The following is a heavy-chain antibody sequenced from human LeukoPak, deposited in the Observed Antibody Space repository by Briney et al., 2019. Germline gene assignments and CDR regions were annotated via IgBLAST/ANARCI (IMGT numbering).Heavy chain of an antibody. V-gene: IGHV3-20*04. CDR1: GFTFDDYG. CDR3: AREGLGYCSSTSCYYFDY. CDR2: INWNGGST. J-gene: IGHJ4*02. D-gene: IGHD2-2*01. Sequence: GGSLRLSCAASGFTFDDYGMSWVRQAPGKGLEWVSGINWNGGSTGYADSVKGRFTISRDNAKNSLYLQTNSLRAEDTALYYCAREGLGYCSSTSCYYFDYWGQGTLVTVSS.